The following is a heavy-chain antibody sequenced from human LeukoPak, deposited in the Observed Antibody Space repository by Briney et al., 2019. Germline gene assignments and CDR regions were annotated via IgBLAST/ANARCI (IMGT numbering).Heavy chain of an antibody. Sequence: GGSLRLSCAASGFTFSYYYMSWVRQAPGKGLEWVANIKQDGSEQYYVDSVKGRFTISKDNAKNSLSLQMNSLRAEDTAMYFCARDNNNLLDYWSQGTLVTVSS. CDR2: IKQDGSEQ. D-gene: IGHD1/OR15-1a*01. V-gene: IGHV3-7*01. J-gene: IGHJ4*02. CDR1: GFTFSYYY. CDR3: ARDNNNLLDY.